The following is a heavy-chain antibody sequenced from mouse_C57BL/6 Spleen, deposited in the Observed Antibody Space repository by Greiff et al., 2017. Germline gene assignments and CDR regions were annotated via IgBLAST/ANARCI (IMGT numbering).Heavy chain of an antibody. CDR2: IDPSDSYT. V-gene: IGHV1-50*01. CDR3: ALITSGMDY. Sequence: QVHVKQPGAELVKPGASVKLSCKASGYTFTSYWMQWVKQRPGQGLEWIGEIDPSDSYTNYNQKFKGKATLTVDTSSSTAYMQLSSLTSEDSAVYYCALITSGMDYWGQGTSVTVSS. CDR1: GYTFTSYW. D-gene: IGHD1-1*01. J-gene: IGHJ4*01.